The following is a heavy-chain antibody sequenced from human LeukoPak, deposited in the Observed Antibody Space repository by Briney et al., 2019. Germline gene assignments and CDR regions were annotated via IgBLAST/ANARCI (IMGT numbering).Heavy chain of an antibody. V-gene: IGHV4-61*08. D-gene: IGHD6-19*01. J-gene: IGHJ4*02. CDR2: IYYSGST. Sequence: PSQTLSLTCTVSGGSISSGGYYWSWIRQPPGKGLEWIGYIYYSGSTNYNPSLKSRVTISVDTSKNQFSLKLSSVTAADTAVYYCARHGSGWYRGVFDYWGQGTLVTVSS. CDR1: GGSISSGGYY. CDR3: ARHGSGWYRGVFDY.